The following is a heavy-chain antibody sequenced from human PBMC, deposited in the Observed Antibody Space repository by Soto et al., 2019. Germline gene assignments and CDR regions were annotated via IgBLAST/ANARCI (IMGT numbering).Heavy chain of an antibody. J-gene: IGHJ4*02. V-gene: IGHV3-23*01. D-gene: IGHD2-15*01. CDR2: ISGGGGSA. CDR1: GFTFSSYA. CDR3: AKGGCSGGSCYPLDY. Sequence: LRLSCGASGFTFSSYAMSWVRQAPGKGLEWVSTISGGGGSAYFADSVKGRFIISRDNFRNTVSLQMKSLRDEDTAVYYCAKGGCSGGSCYPLDYWGQGTLVTVSS.